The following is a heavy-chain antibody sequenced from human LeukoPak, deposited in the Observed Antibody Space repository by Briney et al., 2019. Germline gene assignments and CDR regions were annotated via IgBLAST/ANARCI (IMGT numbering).Heavy chain of an antibody. CDR1: GFTFDDYA. Sequence: GGSLRLSCAASGFTFDDYAMHWVRQAPGKGLEWVSLISWDGGSTYYADSVKGRFTISRDNCKNSLYLQMNSLRAEDTALYYCAKPRIAAAMGDAFDIWGQGTMVTVSS. CDR2: ISWDGGST. D-gene: IGHD6-13*01. J-gene: IGHJ3*02. V-gene: IGHV3-43D*03. CDR3: AKPRIAAAMGDAFDI.